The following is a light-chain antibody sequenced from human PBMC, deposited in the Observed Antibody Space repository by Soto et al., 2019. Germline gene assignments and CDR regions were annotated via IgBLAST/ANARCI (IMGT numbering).Light chain of an antibody. CDR2: KAS. V-gene: IGKV1-5*03. CDR1: QSISSW. CDR3: QQDNSYPRT. Sequence: DIHMTHSPSTLSAPVGDRVTITCRASQSISSWLAWYQQKPGKAPKLLIYKASSLESGVPSRFSGSGSGTEFTLTISSLQPDDFATYYCQQDNSYPRTFGQGTMVDIK. J-gene: IGKJ1*01.